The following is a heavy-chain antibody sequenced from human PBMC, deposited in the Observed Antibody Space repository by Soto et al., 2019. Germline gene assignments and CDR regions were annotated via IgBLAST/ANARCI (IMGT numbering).Heavy chain of an antibody. Sequence: SETLSLTCAVSGGSISSGGYSWSWIRQPPGKGLEWIGYIYHSGSTYYNPSLKSRVTISVDRSKNQFSLKLSSVTAADTAVYYCVGSIAAFWFEPWGQGPLVTLSS. CDR3: VGSIAAFWFEP. CDR1: GGSISSGGYS. D-gene: IGHD6-6*01. J-gene: IGHJ5*02. V-gene: IGHV4-30-2*01. CDR2: IYHSGST.